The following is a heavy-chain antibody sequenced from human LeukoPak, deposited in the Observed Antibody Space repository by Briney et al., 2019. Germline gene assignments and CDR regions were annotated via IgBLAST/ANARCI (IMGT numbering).Heavy chain of an antibody. Sequence: ASVKVSCKASGGTFSSYAISWVRQAPGQGLEWMGRIIPILGIANYAQKFQGRVTITADKSTSTAYMELSILRSEDTAVYYCARGSEGLGELLPNWFDPWGQGTLVTVSS. CDR2: IIPILGIA. J-gene: IGHJ5*02. D-gene: IGHD3-10*01. CDR3: ARGSEGLGELLPNWFDP. V-gene: IGHV1-69*04. CDR1: GGTFSSYA.